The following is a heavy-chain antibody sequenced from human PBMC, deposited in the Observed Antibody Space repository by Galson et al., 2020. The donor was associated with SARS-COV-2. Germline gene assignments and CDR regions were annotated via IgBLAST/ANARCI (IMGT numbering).Heavy chain of an antibody. J-gene: IGHJ3*02. V-gene: IGHV3-49*03. D-gene: IGHD3-22*01. Sequence: GGSLRLSCTASGFTFGDYAMSWFRQAPGKGLEWVGFIRSKAYGGTTEYAASVKGRFTISRDDSKSIAYLQMNSLKTEDTAVYYCTRDRYYDSSGYYVDAFDIGGKGTMVTVSS. CDR1: GFTFGDYA. CDR2: IRSKAYGGTT. CDR3: TRDRYYDSSGYYVDAFDI.